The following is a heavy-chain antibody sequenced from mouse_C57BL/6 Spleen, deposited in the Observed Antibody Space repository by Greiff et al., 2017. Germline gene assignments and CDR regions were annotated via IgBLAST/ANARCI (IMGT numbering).Heavy chain of an antibody. CDR2: IWTGGGT. CDR1: GFSLTSYA. D-gene: IGHD3-3*01. V-gene: IGHV2-9-1*01. CDR3: ARNSGTGGYYMDY. J-gene: IGHJ2*01. Sequence: QVQLKESGPGLVAPSQSLSITCTVSGFSLTSYAISWVRQPPGKGLEWLGVIWTGGGTNYNAALRSRLSISKDKSKSQVFLKMNSLQTDDTARYYCARNSGTGGYYMDYWGQGTTLTVSS.